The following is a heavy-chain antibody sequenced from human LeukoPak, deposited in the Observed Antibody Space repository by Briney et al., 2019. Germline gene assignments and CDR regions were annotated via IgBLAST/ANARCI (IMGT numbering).Heavy chain of an antibody. CDR1: GFTFSSYG. J-gene: IGHJ4*02. Sequence: GGSLRLSCAASGFTFSSYGMHWVRQAPGKGLEWVAVIWYDESNKYYADSVKGRFTISRDNSKNTLYPQMNSLRAEDTAVYYCARGGTFGPMPLDYWGQGTLVTVSS. V-gene: IGHV3-33*08. CDR2: IWYDESNK. CDR3: ARGGTFGPMPLDY. D-gene: IGHD2/OR15-2a*01.